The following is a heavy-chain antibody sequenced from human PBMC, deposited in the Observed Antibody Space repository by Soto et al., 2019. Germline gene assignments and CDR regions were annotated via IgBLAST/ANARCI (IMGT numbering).Heavy chain of an antibody. Sequence: QVQLVQSGAEVKKPGASVKVSCKASGYTFTSYDLNWVRQATRQGLEWMGWMNPNSGNTGYAQKFQGRVTLTRNTSISTAYMELSSLRSEDTAVYYCARGADYYDSSGYSHIDYWGQGTLVTVSS. CDR3: ARGADYYDSSGYSHIDY. CDR2: MNPNSGNT. V-gene: IGHV1-8*01. D-gene: IGHD3-22*01. CDR1: GYTFTSYD. J-gene: IGHJ4*02.